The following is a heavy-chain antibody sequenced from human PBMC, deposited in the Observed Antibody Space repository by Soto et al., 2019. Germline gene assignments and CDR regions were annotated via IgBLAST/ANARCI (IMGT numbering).Heavy chain of an antibody. V-gene: IGHV3-11*01. CDR3: ASVLGYYITPPDY. Sequence: GSLRLSCAASGFTFSDYYMSWIRQAPGKGLEWVSYISSSGSTIYYADSVKGRFTISRDNAKNSLYLQMNSLRAEDTAVYYCASVLGYYITPPDYWGQGTLVTVSS. D-gene: IGHD3-16*01. CDR2: ISSSGSTI. CDR1: GFTFSDYY. J-gene: IGHJ4*02.